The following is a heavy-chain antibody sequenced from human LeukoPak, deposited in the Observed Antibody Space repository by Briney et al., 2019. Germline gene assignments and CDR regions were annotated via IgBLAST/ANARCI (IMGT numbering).Heavy chain of an antibody. CDR3: ARVHLTHDAFDI. CDR1: GYTFTSYY. Sequence: ASVKVSCKASGYTFTSYYMHWVRQAPGQGLEWMGIINPSGGSTSYAQKFQGRVTMTRDMSTSTAYMELSSLRSEDTAVYYCARVHLTHDAFDIWGQGTMVTVSS. V-gene: IGHV1-46*01. CDR2: INPSGGST. D-gene: IGHD1-14*01. J-gene: IGHJ3*02.